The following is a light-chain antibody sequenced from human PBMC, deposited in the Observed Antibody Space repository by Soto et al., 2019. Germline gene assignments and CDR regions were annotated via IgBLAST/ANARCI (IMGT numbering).Light chain of an antibody. CDR3: QQSYSTPRT. Sequence: DIQMTQSPSSLSASVGDRVTIPCRASQSISSYLNWYQQKPGKAPKLLIYAASSLQSGVPSRFSGSVSGTDFTLTISSLQPEDFATYYCQQSYSTPRTFGQGTKVDIK. V-gene: IGKV1-39*01. J-gene: IGKJ1*01. CDR2: AAS. CDR1: QSISSY.